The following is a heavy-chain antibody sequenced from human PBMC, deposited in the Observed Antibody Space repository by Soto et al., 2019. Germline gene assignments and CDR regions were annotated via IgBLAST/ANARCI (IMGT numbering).Heavy chain of an antibody. CDR2: ISGGDLST. Sequence: EVQLLESGGGLVRPGGSLRLSCVASGFTFRDYVMSWVRQAPGKGLEWVSGISGGDLSTYYADSVKGRFTISRDNSKKTLYLQMNSLRAEDTAVYYCAKYPSRFELTGDLDFWGQGTLVTVSS. D-gene: IGHD3-9*01. V-gene: IGHV3-23*01. J-gene: IGHJ4*02. CDR3: AKYPSRFELTGDLDF. CDR1: GFTFRDYV.